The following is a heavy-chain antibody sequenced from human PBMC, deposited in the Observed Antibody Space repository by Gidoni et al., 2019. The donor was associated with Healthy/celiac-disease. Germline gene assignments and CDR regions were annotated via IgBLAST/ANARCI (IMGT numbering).Heavy chain of an antibody. CDR1: GFTFSTPG. D-gene: IGHD2-15*01. CDR3: ASDIVVVVAATRREPFDY. J-gene: IGHJ4*02. CDR2: ISYDGSNK. Sequence: VQLVESGGGVVQPGRPLRLSWAASGFTFSTPGMHWVRQAPGKGLEWVAVISYDGSNKYYADSVKGRFTISRDNSKNTLYLQMNSLRAEDTAVYYCASDIVVVVAATRREPFDYWGQGTLVTVSS. V-gene: IGHV3-30*03.